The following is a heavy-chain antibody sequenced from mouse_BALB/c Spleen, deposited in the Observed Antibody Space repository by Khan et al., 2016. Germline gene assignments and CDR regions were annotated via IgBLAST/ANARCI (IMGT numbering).Heavy chain of an antibody. CDR1: GFTFTDYY. D-gene: IGHD3-3*01. CDR3: ARDGTAWFAY. J-gene: IGHJ3*01. CDR2: IRNKANGYTT. V-gene: IGHV7-3*02. Sequence: EVELVESGGGLVQPGGSLRLSCATSGFTFTDYYMSWVRQPPGKALEWLGFIRNKANGYTTEYSASVKGRFTISRDNSQSILYLQMNTLRAESSATSYCARDGTAWFAYWGQGTLVTVAA.